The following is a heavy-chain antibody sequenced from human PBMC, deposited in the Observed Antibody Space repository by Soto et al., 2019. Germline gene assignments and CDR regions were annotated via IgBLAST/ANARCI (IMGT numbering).Heavy chain of an antibody. Sequence: QVQLVESGGGVVQPGRSLRLSCAASGFTFSSYGMHWVRQAPGKGLEWVAVISYDGSNKYYADSVKGRFTISRDNSKNTLYLQMNSLRAEVTAVYYCAKGEGTSPHWGQGTLVNVSS. V-gene: IGHV3-30*18. CDR1: GFTFSSYG. CDR2: ISYDGSNK. J-gene: IGHJ4*02. CDR3: AKGEGTSPH.